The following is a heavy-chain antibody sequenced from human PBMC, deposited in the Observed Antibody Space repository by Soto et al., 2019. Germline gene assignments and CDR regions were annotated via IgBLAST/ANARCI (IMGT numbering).Heavy chain of an antibody. CDR1: GRSISSVGYY. Sequence: QVQLQASGPGLVKPSQTLSLTCAVSGRSISSVGYYWSWVRLLPGKGLEWIGSISYTGSTYYNPSIESRLSISLDTSENRFSLRLNSVTAADTAIYYCARPNDYWNGYGPFDYWGQGSLVTVSS. CDR2: ISYTGST. V-gene: IGHV4-31*11. CDR3: ARPNDYWNGYGPFDY. J-gene: IGHJ4*02. D-gene: IGHD3-3*01.